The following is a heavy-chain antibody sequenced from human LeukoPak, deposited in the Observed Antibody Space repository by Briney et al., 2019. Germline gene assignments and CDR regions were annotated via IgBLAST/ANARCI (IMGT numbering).Heavy chain of an antibody. CDR3: ASEVVVAASGVDY. J-gene: IGHJ4*02. D-gene: IGHD2-15*01. V-gene: IGHV1-2*02. Sequence: ASVKVSCKASGYTFTSYYMHWVRQASGQGLEWMGWINPNSGGTNYAQKFQGRVTMTRDTSISTAYMELSRLRSDDTAVYYCASEVVVAASGVDYWGQGTLVTVSS. CDR1: GYTFTSYY. CDR2: INPNSGGT.